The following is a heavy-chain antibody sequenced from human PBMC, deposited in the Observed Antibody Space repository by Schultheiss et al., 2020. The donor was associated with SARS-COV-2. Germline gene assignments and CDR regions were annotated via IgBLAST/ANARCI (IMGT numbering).Heavy chain of an antibody. CDR2: ISYDGSNK. CDR1: GFTFSSYA. V-gene: IGHV3-30-3*01. D-gene: IGHD3-10*01. Sequence: GGSLRLSCAASGFTFSSYAMSWVRQAPGKGLEWVAVISYDGSNKYYADSVKGRFTISRDNSKNTLYLQMNSLRAEDTAVYYCARAAYYYGSGRNNWFDPWGQGTLVTVSS. J-gene: IGHJ5*02. CDR3: ARAAYYYGSGRNNWFDP.